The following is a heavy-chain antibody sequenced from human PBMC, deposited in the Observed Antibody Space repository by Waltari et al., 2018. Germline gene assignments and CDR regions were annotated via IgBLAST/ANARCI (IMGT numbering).Heavy chain of an antibody. CDR3: ASMLHCGGDCYSVDY. D-gene: IGHD2-21*01. J-gene: IGHJ4*02. CDR2: IYYSGST. CDR1: GSISSSSYY. V-gene: IGHV4-39*01. Sequence: GSISSSSYYWGWIRQPPGKGLEWIGSIYYSGSTYYNPSLKSRVTISVDTSKNQFSLKLSSVTAADTAVYYCASMLHCGGDCYSVDYWGQGTLVTVSS.